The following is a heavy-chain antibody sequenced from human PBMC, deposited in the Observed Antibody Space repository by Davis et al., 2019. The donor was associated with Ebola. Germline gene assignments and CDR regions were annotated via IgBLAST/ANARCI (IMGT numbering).Heavy chain of an antibody. CDR1: GYRFTSFW. V-gene: IGHV5-51*01. J-gene: IGHJ4*02. CDR2: ILPGDSDT. CDR3: ARQGAPYSAPAN. Sequence: GESLKISCKASGYRFTSFWIGWVRQPPGQGLEWMGAILPGDSDTRYSPSFQGQVTIPADKSITTAYLHWNSLKASDTAMYYCARQGAPYSAPANWGQGTLVTVSS. D-gene: IGHD1-26*01.